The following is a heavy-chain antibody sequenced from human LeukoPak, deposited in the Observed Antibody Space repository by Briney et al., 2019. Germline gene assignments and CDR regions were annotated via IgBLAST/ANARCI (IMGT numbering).Heavy chain of an antibody. CDR2: ISGSGGST. Sequence: GGSLRLSCAASGFTFSSYAMSWVRQAPGKGLEWGSAISGSGGSTYYADSVKGRFTISRDNSKNTLYLQMNSLRAEDTAVYYCAKARKSSGDSISPFDYWGQGTLVTVSS. J-gene: IGHJ4*02. V-gene: IGHV3-23*01. D-gene: IGHD4-17*01. CDR1: GFTFSSYA. CDR3: AKARKSSGDSISPFDY.